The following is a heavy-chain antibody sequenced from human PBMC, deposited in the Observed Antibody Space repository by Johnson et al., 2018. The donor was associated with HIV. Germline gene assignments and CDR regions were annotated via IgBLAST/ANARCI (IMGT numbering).Heavy chain of an antibody. CDR1: GFTVSTNY. Sequence: VQLVESGGGLVQPGRSLRLSCAASGFTVSTNYMSWVRQAPGKGLEWVSVIYSGGSTYYADSVKGRFTISRDISKNTLYLQMNSLRAEDTAVYYCAKGGPVLQFLEWLPGRAFDIWGQGTMVTVSS. V-gene: IGHV3-66*02. CDR2: IYSGGST. D-gene: IGHD3-3*01. CDR3: AKGGPVLQFLEWLPGRAFDI. J-gene: IGHJ3*02.